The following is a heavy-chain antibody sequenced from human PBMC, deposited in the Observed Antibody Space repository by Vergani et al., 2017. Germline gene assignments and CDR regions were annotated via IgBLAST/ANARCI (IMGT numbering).Heavy chain of an antibody. CDR1: GESIRSGSHY. Sequence: VKLQESGPGLLKPSQTLSLTCTVSGESIRSGSHYWSWVRQAPGKGLEWIGRIRSKNDGGTADYAAPLKGRFTISRDDSKDSAFLLVNNLKTEDTAVYYCATGAGPFDIWGQGTLVTVSS. D-gene: IGHD1-14*01. J-gene: IGHJ4*02. CDR2: IRSKNDGGTA. V-gene: IGHV3-15*01. CDR3: ATGAGPFDI.